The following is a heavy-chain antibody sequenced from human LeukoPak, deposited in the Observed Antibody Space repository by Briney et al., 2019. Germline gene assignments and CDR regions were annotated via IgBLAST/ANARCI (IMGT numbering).Heavy chain of an antibody. Sequence: SQTLSLTCTVSGGSISSGGSYWSWIRQHPGKGLEWIGYIYYSGSTCYNPSLKSRVTISVDTSKNQFSLKLNSVTAADTAVYYCASTSGYSYVYWGQGTLVTVSS. D-gene: IGHD5-18*01. J-gene: IGHJ4*02. V-gene: IGHV4-31*03. CDR2: IYYSGST. CDR3: ASTSGYSYVY. CDR1: GGSISSGGSY.